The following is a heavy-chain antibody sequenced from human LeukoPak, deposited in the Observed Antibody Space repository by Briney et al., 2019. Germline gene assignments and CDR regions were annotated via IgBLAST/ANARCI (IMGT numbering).Heavy chain of an antibody. CDR2: VNPNSGGT. J-gene: IGHJ4*02. CDR1: GYIFTGYY. CDR3: ARDEGGGSYYRDPQTYYFDY. Sequence: ASVKVSCKASGYIFTGYYMHWVRQAPGQGLEWMGWVNPNSGGTNYAHNFQSSVTMTRVTSISTAYMELSRLRSEDTAVYYCARDEGGGSYYRDPQTYYFDYWGQGTLVTVSS. D-gene: IGHD1-26*01. V-gene: IGHV1-2*07.